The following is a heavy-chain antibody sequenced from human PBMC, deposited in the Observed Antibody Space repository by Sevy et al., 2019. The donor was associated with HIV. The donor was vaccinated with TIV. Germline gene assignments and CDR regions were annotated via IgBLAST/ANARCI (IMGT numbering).Heavy chain of an antibody. D-gene: IGHD6-19*01. J-gene: IGHJ4*02. Sequence: ASVKVSCKASGYTFTSSEVNWVRQAPGQGLEWMGWINPNRGKTGYAQKLQGRVTMTRATSFSTVFMELGSLTSEDTATYYCGRAMRDGSGWYGPTYWGQGPLVTVSS. CDR1: GYTFTSSE. V-gene: IGHV1-8*01. CDR2: INPNRGKT. CDR3: GRAMRDGSGWYGPTY.